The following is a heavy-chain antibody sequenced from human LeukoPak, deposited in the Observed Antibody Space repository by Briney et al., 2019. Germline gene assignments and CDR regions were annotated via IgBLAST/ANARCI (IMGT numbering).Heavy chain of an antibody. CDR2: ISAYNGNT. CDR3: ARDLIAVRPGWFDP. Sequence: ASVKVSCKASGYTFTSYGISWVRQAPGQGLEWMGWISAYNGNTNYAQKLQGRVTMATDTSTSTAYMELRSLRSDDTAVYYCARDLIAVRPGWFDPWGQGSLVTVSS. J-gene: IGHJ5*02. CDR1: GYTFTSYG. V-gene: IGHV1-18*01. D-gene: IGHD6-6*01.